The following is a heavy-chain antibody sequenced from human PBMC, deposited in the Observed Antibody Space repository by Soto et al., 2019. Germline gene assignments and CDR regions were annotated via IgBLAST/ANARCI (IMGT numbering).Heavy chain of an antibody. D-gene: IGHD3-22*01. Sequence: KSSETLSLTCTVSGGSISSGDYYWSWIRQPPGKGLEWIGYIYYSGSTYYNPSLKSRVTISVDTSKNQFSLKLSSVTAADTAVYYCARYYYDSSGYQGHNWFDPWGQGTLVTVSS. CDR3: ARYYYDSSGYQGHNWFDP. CDR2: IYYSGST. J-gene: IGHJ5*02. CDR1: GGSISSGDYY. V-gene: IGHV4-30-4*01.